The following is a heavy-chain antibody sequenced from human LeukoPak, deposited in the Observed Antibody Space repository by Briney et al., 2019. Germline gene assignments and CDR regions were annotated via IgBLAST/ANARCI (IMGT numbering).Heavy chain of an antibody. D-gene: IGHD3-10*01. CDR2: INHSGST. J-gene: IGHJ6*02. Sequence: PSQTLSLTCTVSGGSISSGGYYWSWIRQPPGKGLEWIGEINHSGSTNYNPSLKSRVTISVDTSKNQFSLKLSSVTAADTAVYYCARGGAMVRGAAYYYYGMDVWGQGTTVTVSS. CDR1: GGSISSGGYY. V-gene: IGHV4-30-2*01. CDR3: ARGGAMVRGAAYYYYGMDV.